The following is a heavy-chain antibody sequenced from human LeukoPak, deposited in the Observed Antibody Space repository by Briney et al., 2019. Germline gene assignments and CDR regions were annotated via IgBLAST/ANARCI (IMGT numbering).Heavy chain of an antibody. J-gene: IGHJ6*04. V-gene: IGHV3-21*01. Sequence: GGSLRLSRAASGFTFSSYSMNWVRQAPGKGLEWVSSISSSSSYIYYADSVKGRFTISRDNAKNSLYLQMNSLRAEDTAVYYCARVFVVVTADYYYGMDVWGKGTTVTVSS. CDR3: ARVFVVVTADYYYGMDV. CDR1: GFTFSSYS. CDR2: ISSSSSYI. D-gene: IGHD2-21*02.